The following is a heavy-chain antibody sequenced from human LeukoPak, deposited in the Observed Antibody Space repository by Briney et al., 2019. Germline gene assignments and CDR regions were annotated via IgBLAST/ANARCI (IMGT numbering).Heavy chain of an antibody. D-gene: IGHD3-22*01. CDR2: INPSGGST. J-gene: IGHJ4*02. V-gene: IGHV1-46*01. CDR3: AREYYYDSSGYYPLFDY. CDR1: GYTFTSYY. Sequence: ASVKVSCKASGYTFTSYYMHWVRQAPGQGLEWMGIINPSGGSTSYAQKFQGRVTITADKSTSTAYMELSSLRSEDTAVYYCAREYYYDSSGYYPLFDYWGQGTLVTVSS.